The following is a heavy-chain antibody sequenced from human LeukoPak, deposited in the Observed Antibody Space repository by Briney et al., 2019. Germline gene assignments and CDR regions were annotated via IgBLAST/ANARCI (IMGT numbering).Heavy chain of an antibody. CDR2: IKQDGREK. CDR3: ARERATIFGVVIISGFDY. D-gene: IGHD3-3*01. V-gene: IGHV3-7*01. J-gene: IGHJ4*02. CDR1: GFTFSSYW. Sequence: PGGSLRLSCAASGFTFSSYWMSWVRQAPGKGLEGVANIKQDGREKYYVDSVKGRFTISRDNAKNSLYLQMNSLRAEDTAVYYCARERATIFGVVIISGFDYWGQGTLVTVSS.